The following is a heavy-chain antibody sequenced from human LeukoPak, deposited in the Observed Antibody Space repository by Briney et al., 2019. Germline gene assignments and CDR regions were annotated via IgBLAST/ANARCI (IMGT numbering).Heavy chain of an antibody. CDR3: ARGRYSFAY. CDR2: INHSGRT. D-gene: IGHD5-18*01. Sequence: PSETLSLTCAVYGGSFSGYYWSWIRQPPGKGLEWIGEINHSGRTNYNPSLKSRVTISVDTSKNQFSLNLRSVTAADTAVYYCARGRYSFAYWGQGTLVTVSS. J-gene: IGHJ4*02. V-gene: IGHV4-34*01. CDR1: GGSFSGYY.